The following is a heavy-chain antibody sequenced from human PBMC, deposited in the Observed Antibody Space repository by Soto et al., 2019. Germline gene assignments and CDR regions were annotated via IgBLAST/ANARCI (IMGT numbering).Heavy chain of an antibody. CDR1: GGSIRSYF. D-gene: IGHD2-8*02. J-gene: IGHJ4*02. CDR3: ARDKITGLFDY. V-gene: IGHV4-59*12. Sequence: TSETLSLTCTVSGGSIRSYFWNWIRQPPGKGLEWIGYFYYSGSTSYNPSLKSRVTISVDTSKNQCSLKLTSVTAADTAVYYCARDKITGLFDYWGQGTLVTVSS. CDR2: FYYSGST.